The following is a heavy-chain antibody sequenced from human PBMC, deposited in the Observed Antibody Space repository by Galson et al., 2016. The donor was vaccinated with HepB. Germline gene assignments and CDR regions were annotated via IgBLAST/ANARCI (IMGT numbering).Heavy chain of an antibody. Sequence: SLRLSCAASGFTFSSSAMSWVRQAPGKGLEWVSAISGSGGSTYYADSVKGRFTISRDNSKNTLYRQMNSLRAEDTAVYYCAKYLALYNSGAGYFDYWGQGTLVTVSS. V-gene: IGHV3-23*01. CDR1: GFTFSSSA. CDR3: AKYLALYNSGAGYFDY. D-gene: IGHD6-19*01. CDR2: ISGSGGST. J-gene: IGHJ4*02.